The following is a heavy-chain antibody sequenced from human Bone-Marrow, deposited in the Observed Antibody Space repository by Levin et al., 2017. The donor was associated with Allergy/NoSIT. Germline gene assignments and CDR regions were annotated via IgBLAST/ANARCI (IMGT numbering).Heavy chain of an antibody. V-gene: IGHV4-31*03. CDR3: AREDGYVFDC. Sequence: SETLSLTCTVSGGSFSGGGYHWSWIRQHPEKGLEWIGYISYRGTTYYNPSLKSRVTMSVDTSKTQFSLNLISVTAADTAVYFCAREDGYVFDCWGQGTPVTVSS. D-gene: IGHD5-24*01. CDR1: GGSFSGGGYH. CDR2: ISYRGTT. J-gene: IGHJ4*02.